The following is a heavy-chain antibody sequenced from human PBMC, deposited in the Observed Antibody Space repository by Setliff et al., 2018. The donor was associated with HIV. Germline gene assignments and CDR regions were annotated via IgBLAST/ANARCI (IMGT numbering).Heavy chain of an antibody. D-gene: IGHD3-10*01. J-gene: IGHJ4*02. CDR1: GYSFTSYG. V-gene: IGHV1-18*01. Sequence: ASVKVSCKASGYSFTSYGIGWVRQAPGQGLEWIGWISPYSRITNYAPKFRDRVTMTTETSTNTAYLEVRSLSSDDTAVYYCARGRNYNSGMDDWGQGTLVTVSS. CDR2: ISPYSRIT. CDR3: ARGRNYNSGMDD.